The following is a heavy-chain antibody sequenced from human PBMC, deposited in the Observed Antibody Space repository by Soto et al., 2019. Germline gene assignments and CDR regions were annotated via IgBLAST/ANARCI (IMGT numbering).Heavy chain of an antibody. CDR1: GGSFSDYF. V-gene: IGHV4-34*01. CDR2: INHSGST. J-gene: IGHJ6*02. Sequence: SETLSLTCAVYGGSFSDYFWTWIRQPPGKGLEWIGEINHSGSTNFNPSLKSRVAISADTSRNQFSLRVTSVTAADTAVYYCAGRKFASSSFHYYYYAVDVWGQGTTVTVSS. D-gene: IGHD6-6*01. CDR3: AGRKFASSSFHYYYYAVDV.